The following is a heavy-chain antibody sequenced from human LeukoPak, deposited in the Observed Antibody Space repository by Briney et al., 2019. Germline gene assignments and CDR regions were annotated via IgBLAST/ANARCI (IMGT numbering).Heavy chain of an antibody. CDR3: ARHAATGTTSPLRLDP. V-gene: IGHV4-39*01. J-gene: IGHJ5*02. CDR2: IYYSGST. D-gene: IGHD4-17*01. CDR1: GGSISSSRNY. Sequence: PSETLSLTCTVSGGSISSSRNYWSWIRQPPGKGLEWIGSIYYSGSTYYNPSFKSRATISVDTSKNQFSLKLSSVTAADTAVYYCARHAATGTTSPLRLDPWGQGTLSPSPQ.